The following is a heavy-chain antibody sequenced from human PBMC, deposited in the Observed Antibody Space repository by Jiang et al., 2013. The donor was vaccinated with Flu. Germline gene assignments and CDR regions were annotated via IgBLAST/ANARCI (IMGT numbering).Heavy chain of an antibody. CDR3: ARHGVDIVVVPAAPDY. D-gene: IGHD2-2*01. V-gene: IGHV4-39*01. CDR2: IYYSGST. Sequence: SLTCTVSGGSISSSSYYWGWIRQPPGEGLEWIGSIYYSGSTYYNPSLKSRVTISVDTSKNQFSLKLSSVTAADTAVYYCARHGVDIVVVPAAPDYWGQGTLVTVSS. J-gene: IGHJ4*02. CDR1: GGSISSSSYY.